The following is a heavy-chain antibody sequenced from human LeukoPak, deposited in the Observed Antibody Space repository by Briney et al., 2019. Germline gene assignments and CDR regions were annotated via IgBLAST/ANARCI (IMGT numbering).Heavy chain of an antibody. D-gene: IGHD7-27*01. CDR1: GGSISSYY. CDR3: ARVANWGNRAFDI. Sequence: SETLSLTCTVSGGSISSYYWSWIRQPPGKGLEWIGYIYYSGSTNYNPSLKSRVTISVDTSKNQFSLKLSSVTAADTAVYYCARVANWGNRAFDIWGQGTTVTVSS. J-gene: IGHJ3*02. V-gene: IGHV4-59*01. CDR2: IYYSGST.